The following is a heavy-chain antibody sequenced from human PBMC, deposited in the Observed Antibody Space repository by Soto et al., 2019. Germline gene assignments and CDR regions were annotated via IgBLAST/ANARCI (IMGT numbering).Heavy chain of an antibody. J-gene: IGHJ4*02. CDR3: ARGQTDYSDTSGNYFLDY. D-gene: IGHD3-22*01. Sequence: QVQLVQSGAEVKKPGASVKVSCKASGYTFTTYGMSWVRQAPGQGLDWMGWISTYNGNTKYAERLQGRVTMTTDTTTSTAYMELRSLRSEDTDVYYCARGQTDYSDTSGNYFLDYWGQGTLVTVSS. V-gene: IGHV1-18*01. CDR2: ISTYNGNT. CDR1: GYTFTTYG.